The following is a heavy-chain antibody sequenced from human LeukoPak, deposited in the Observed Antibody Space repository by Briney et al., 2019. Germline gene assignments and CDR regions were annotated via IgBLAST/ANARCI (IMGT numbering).Heavy chain of an antibody. J-gene: IGHJ6*03. CDR1: GFTFSSYW. V-gene: IGHV3-7*01. CDR2: IKQDGSEK. CDR3: ARSPSGYDFWSGYYGPHYYYYYMDV. D-gene: IGHD3-3*01. Sequence: GGSLRLSCAASGFTFSSYWMSWVRQAPGKGLEWVANIKQDGSEKYYVDSVKGRFTISRDNAKNSLYLQMNSLRAEDTAVYYCARSPSGYDFWSGYYGPHYYYYYMDVWGKGTTVTVSS.